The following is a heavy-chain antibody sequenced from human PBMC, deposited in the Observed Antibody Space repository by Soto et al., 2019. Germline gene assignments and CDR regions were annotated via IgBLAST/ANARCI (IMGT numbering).Heavy chain of an antibody. J-gene: IGHJ2*01. CDR2: IYYSGST. CDR1: GGSISSYY. V-gene: IGHV4-59*01. CDR3: ASRNRDRPTLPKDWYFDL. Sequence: QVQLQESGPGLVKPSETLSLTCTVSGGSISSYYWSWIRQPPGKGLEWIGYIYYSGSTNYNPSLKSRVTTSVDTSKNQFSLKLSPVTAADTAVYYCASRNRDRPTLPKDWYFDLWGRGTLVTVSS.